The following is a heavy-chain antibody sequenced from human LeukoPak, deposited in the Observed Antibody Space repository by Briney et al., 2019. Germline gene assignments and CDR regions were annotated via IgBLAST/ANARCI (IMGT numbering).Heavy chain of an antibody. D-gene: IGHD3-9*01. V-gene: IGHV3-21*04. CDR3: ARGGGIFEY. Sequence: GGSLRLSCAASGFTFSTYTMNWVRQAPGKGLEWVSSISSRSRYIYYADSVKGRFAISRDNANISLYLHMNSLRAEDTAMYYCARGGGIFEYWGKGTLVTVSS. CDR2: ISSRSRYI. J-gene: IGHJ4*02. CDR1: GFTFSTYT.